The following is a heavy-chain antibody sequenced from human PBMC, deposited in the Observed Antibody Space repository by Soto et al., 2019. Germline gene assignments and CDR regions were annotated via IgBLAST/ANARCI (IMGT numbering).Heavy chain of an antibody. J-gene: IGHJ3*02. D-gene: IGHD2-15*01. Sequence: SVKVSCKASGGTFSSYAISWVRQAPGQGLEWMGGIIPIFGTANYAQKFQGRVTITADESTSTAYMELSSLRSEDTAVYYCARDVLGYCSGGSCYDPRTFDIWGQGTMVTVSS. CDR1: GGTFSSYA. CDR2: IIPIFGTA. CDR3: ARDVLGYCSGGSCYDPRTFDI. V-gene: IGHV1-69*13.